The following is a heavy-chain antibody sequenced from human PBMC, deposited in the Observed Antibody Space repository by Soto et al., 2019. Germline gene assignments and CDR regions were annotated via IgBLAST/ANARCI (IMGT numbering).Heavy chain of an antibody. J-gene: IGHJ3*02. Sequence: QVQLVQSGAEVKKPGSSVKVPCKASGGTFSSYAISWVRQAPGQGLEWMGGIIPIFGTANYAQKFQGRVTITADESTSTAYMELSSLRSEDTAVYYCARAITMIVVVIRKTLGAFDIWGQGTMVTVSS. CDR1: GGTFSSYA. CDR2: IIPIFGTA. V-gene: IGHV1-69*01. D-gene: IGHD3-22*01. CDR3: ARAITMIVVVIRKTLGAFDI.